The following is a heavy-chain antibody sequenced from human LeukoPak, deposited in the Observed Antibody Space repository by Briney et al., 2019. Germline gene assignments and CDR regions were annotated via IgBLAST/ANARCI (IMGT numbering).Heavy chain of an antibody. CDR1: GFTFGDYA. CDR2: IRSKAYGGTT. D-gene: IGHD2-2*01. CDR3: TRATEDIVVVPAAPKVYYFDY. V-gene: IGHV3-49*04. Sequence: GGSLRLSCTASGFTFGDYAMSWVRQAPGKGLEWVGFIRSKAYGGTTEYAASVKGRFTISRDDSKSIAYLQMNSLKTEDTAVYYCTRATEDIVVVPAAPKVYYFDYWGQGTLVTVSS. J-gene: IGHJ4*02.